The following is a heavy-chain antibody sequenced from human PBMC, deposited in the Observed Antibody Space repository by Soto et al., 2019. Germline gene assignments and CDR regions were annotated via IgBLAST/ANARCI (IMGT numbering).Heavy chain of an antibody. D-gene: IGHD3-22*01. CDR3: AREFGYYDSSGYWFDP. Sequence: WASVKVSCKASGYTFTSYGISWVRQAPGQGLEWMGWISAYNGNTNYAQKLQGRVTMTTDTSTSTAYMELRSLRSDDTAVYYCAREFGYYDSSGYWFDPWGQGTLVTVSS. J-gene: IGHJ5*02. V-gene: IGHV1-18*04. CDR2: ISAYNGNT. CDR1: GYTFTSYG.